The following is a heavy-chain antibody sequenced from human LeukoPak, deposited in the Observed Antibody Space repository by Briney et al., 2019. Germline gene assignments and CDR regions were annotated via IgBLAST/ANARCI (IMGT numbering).Heavy chain of an antibody. CDR1: RFTFSSYA. Sequence: GGSLRLSCAASRFTFSSYAMTWVRQAPGKGLEWVSAISGSGGSTYYADSVKGRFTISRDNSKNTLHLQMNSLRAEDTAVYYCAKVINYYDSSGFDAFDIWGQGTVVTVSS. D-gene: IGHD3-22*01. CDR3: AKVINYYDSSGFDAFDI. J-gene: IGHJ3*02. CDR2: ISGSGGST. V-gene: IGHV3-23*01.